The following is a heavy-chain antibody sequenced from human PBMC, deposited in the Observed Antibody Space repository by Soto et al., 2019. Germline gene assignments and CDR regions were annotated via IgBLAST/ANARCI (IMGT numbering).Heavy chain of an antibody. CDR3: ARKRGGKIDP. J-gene: IGHJ5*02. V-gene: IGHV4-61*01. Sequence: SETLSLTCTVSGGSVSSGSYYWSWIRQPPGKGLEWIGYIYYSGSTNYNPPLKSRVTISVDTSKNQFSLKLSSVTAADTAVYYCARKRGGKIDPWGQGTLVTVSS. CDR1: GGSVSSGSYY. CDR2: IYYSGST.